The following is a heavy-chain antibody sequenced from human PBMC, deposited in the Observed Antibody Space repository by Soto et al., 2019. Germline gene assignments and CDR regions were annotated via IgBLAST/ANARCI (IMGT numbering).Heavy chain of an antibody. CDR1: GGSISNAGYY. Sequence: QVQLQESGPGLVKPSQTLSLTCTVSGGSISNAGYYWRWVRQPPGKGLEWIGYIYYSGSSFFNPSLESRVTMSKDTSKNQFSLRLTSVTAAETAVYYCARAIVVTVGGMDVWGRGTTVTVSS. CDR2: IYYSGSS. J-gene: IGHJ6*02. V-gene: IGHV4-30-4*01. D-gene: IGHD5-12*01. CDR3: ARAIVVTVGGMDV.